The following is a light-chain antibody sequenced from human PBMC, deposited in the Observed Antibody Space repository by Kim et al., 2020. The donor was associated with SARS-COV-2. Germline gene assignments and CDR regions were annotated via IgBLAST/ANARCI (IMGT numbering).Light chain of an antibody. CDR2: GND. J-gene: IGLJ3*02. CDR1: RSNIGSNV. CDR3: SSWDDRLTSVL. Sequence: GKSVTITCSGARSNIGSNVVNWYQQVPGAAPKLVINGNDERPSGVPDRFTGSKSGTSASLDISGLQSEDEANYYCSSWDDRLTSVLFGGGTRVTVL. V-gene: IGLV1-44*01.